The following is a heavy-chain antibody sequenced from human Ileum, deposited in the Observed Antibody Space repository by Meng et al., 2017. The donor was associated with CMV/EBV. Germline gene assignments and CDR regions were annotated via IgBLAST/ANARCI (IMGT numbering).Heavy chain of an antibody. CDR2: IYYNGNT. V-gene: IGHV4-30-4*01. CDR1: GDSIVSAGYY. J-gene: IGHJ4*02. CDR3: ARYFGGYFDY. D-gene: IGHD3-10*01. Sequence: TSAVSGDSIVSAGYYWSWIRQPPGKGLEWIGHIYYNGNTHYNPSLTSRLNISVDTSKNQFSLMLTSVTAADTAVYYCARYFGGYFDYWGQGTLVTVSS.